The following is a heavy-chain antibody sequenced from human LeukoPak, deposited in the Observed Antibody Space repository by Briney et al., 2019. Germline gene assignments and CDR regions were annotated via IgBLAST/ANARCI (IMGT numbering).Heavy chain of an antibody. CDR1: GFTFSSYG. CDR3: AKYWVTAMDH. D-gene: IGHD5-18*01. CDR2: IRYDGSNK. Sequence: GGSLRLSCAASGFTFSSYGMHWVRQAPGKGLEWVSFIRYDGSNKYYADSVKGRFTISRDNSKNTLYLQMNSLRAEDTAVYYCAKYWVTAMDHWGQGTLVTVSS. J-gene: IGHJ4*02. V-gene: IGHV3-30*02.